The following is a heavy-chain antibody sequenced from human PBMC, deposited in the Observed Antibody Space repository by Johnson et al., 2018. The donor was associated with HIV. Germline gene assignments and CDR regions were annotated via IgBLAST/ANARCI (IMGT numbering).Heavy chain of an antibody. V-gene: IGHV3-23*04. CDR3: AKALRIFGSGVKEAFDI. D-gene: IGHD3-10*01. Sequence: VQLVESGGGVVQPGGSLRLSCVASGFTFSSYAMTWVRQAPGKGLEWVSSISGSGGSTFYAASVKGRFAISRDNSKNTLYLQMNSLRAEDTAVYYCAKALRIFGSGVKEAFDIWGQGTMVTVSS. CDR2: ISGSGGST. CDR1: GFTFSSYA. J-gene: IGHJ3*02.